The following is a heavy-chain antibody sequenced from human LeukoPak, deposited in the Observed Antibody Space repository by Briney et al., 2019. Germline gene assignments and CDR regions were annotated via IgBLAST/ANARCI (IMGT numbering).Heavy chain of an antibody. CDR2: INPHTGGT. J-gene: IGHJ4*02. Sequence: ASVKVTCKASGYTFTGYYMHWVRQAPGQGLEWMGWINPHTGGTNYAQKFQGRVTMTRDTSISTAYMELGGLTSDDTAVYYCARPYCSGGSCHDYFDYWGQGTLVTVSS. V-gene: IGHV1-2*02. CDR1: GYTFTGYY. D-gene: IGHD2-15*01. CDR3: ARPYCSGGSCHDYFDY.